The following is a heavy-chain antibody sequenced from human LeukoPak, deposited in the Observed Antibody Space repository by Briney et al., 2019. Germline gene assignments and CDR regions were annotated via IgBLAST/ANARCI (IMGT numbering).Heavy chain of an antibody. D-gene: IGHD2-2*03. CDR1: GFTFRDSA. CDR3: ARNLGLGYCTSTSCSVDF. J-gene: IGHJ4*02. V-gene: IGHV3-30*04. CDR2: ISYDERNK. Sequence: PGGSLRLSCSASGFTFRDSAMHWVRQAPGKGLEWVAVISYDERNKYYGDPVKGRFTVSRDNSKNTLYLQMNSLRSEDSAVYYCARNLGLGYCTSTSCSVDFWGQGTLVSASS.